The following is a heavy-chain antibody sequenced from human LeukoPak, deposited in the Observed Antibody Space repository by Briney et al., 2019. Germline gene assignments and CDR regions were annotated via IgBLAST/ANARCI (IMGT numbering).Heavy chain of an antibody. V-gene: IGHV3-33*01. D-gene: IGHD3-9*01. J-gene: IGHJ4*01. CDR1: GFIFSSYG. CDR3: ARTYNIRYFDT. Sequence: PGRSLTPSCAASGFIFSSYGMHWVRQAPGKGLEWVAVIWSDASNTYYVDSVKGRFTISRDNSKNTLYLQMNSLRAEDTAVYYCARTYNIRYFDTWGDGPPVTVSS. CDR2: IWSDASNT.